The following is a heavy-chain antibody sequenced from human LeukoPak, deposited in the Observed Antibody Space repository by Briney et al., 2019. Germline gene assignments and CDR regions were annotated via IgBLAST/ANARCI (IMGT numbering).Heavy chain of an antibody. CDR3: ARGRGYDSSGYYQRIDY. Sequence: GSLRLSCAASGLTVTNAWMNWIRQPPGKGLEWIGEINHSGSTNYNPSLKSRVTISVDTSKNQFSLKLSSVTAADTAVYYCARGRGYDSSGYYQRIDYWGQGTLVTVSS. V-gene: IGHV4-34*01. J-gene: IGHJ4*02. CDR2: INHSGST. D-gene: IGHD3-22*01. CDR1: GLTVTNAW.